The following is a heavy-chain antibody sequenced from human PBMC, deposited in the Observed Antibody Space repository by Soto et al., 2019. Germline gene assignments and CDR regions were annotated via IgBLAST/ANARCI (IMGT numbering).Heavy chain of an antibody. V-gene: IGHV1-46*01. D-gene: IGHD3-10*01. J-gene: IGHJ4*02. CDR1: GYIFTSYD. CDR3: SRVDPGETSPFDH. Sequence: ASVKVSCKASGYIFTSYDIHWVRQAPGQGLEWMGWINPFDGSRMFAQSFQGRVTMTRDTSTSTVYMEVSSLRSEDTAVYYCSRVDPGETSPFDHWGQGTLVTFSS. CDR2: INPFDGSR.